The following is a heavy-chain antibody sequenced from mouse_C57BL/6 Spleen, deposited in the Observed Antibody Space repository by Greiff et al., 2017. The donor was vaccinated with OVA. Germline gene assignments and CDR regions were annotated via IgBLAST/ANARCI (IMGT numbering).Heavy chain of an antibody. D-gene: IGHD1-1*01. J-gene: IGHJ4*01. V-gene: IGHV2-5*01. CDR2: IWRGGST. Sequence: QVQLKESGPGLVQPSQRLSITCTVSGFSLTSYGVHWVRQSPGKGLEWLGVIWRGGSTDYNAAFMSRLSITKDNSKSQVFFKMNSLQADDTAIYYCAKNYYGSSYGDYAMDYWGQGTSVTVSS. CDR3: AKNYYGSSYGDYAMDY. CDR1: GFSLTSYG.